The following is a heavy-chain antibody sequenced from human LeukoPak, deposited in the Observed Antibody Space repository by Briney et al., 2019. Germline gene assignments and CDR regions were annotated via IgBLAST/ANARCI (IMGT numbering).Heavy chain of an antibody. V-gene: IGHV4-38-2*02. D-gene: IGHD7-27*01. CDR3: ARVLTGDSYYFDY. J-gene: IGHJ4*02. CDR2: ICHSGST. CDR1: GYSISSGYY. Sequence: SETLSLTCTVSGYSISSGYYWGWIRQPPGKGLEWIGSICHSGSTYYNPSLKSRVTISVDTSKNQFSLKLSSVTAADTAVYYCARVLTGDSYYFDYWGQGTLVTVSS.